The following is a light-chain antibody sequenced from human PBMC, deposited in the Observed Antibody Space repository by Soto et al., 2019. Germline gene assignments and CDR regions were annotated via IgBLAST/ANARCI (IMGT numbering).Light chain of an antibody. CDR2: GAS. CDR3: QHRMNWPIT. Sequence: DIVLPQSRATESLAPGERASLSFRASQSVSRYIAWYQQKPGQAPRLLIFGASTRATGIPARFSGSGSETDFTLTISSLEPEDFAVYYCQHRMNWPITFGQGTRLEIK. CDR1: QSVSRY. V-gene: IGKV3-11*01. J-gene: IGKJ5*01.